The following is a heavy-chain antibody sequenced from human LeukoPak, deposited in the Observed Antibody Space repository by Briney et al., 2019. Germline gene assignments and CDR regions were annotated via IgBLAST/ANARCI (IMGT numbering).Heavy chain of an antibody. CDR1: GFTFSAYT. J-gene: IGHJ3*02. Sequence: PGGSLRLSCSASGFTFSAYTMHWVRHAPGKGLEFVSAITSNGITTYYADSVKGRFTISRDNSKNTPYLQVSSLRPEDTAMYYCVSPDTTGLWFGGTQFFDIWGQGTMVTVSS. CDR2: ITSNGITT. V-gene: IGHV3-64D*06. D-gene: IGHD3-10*01. CDR3: VSPDTTGLWFGGTQFFDI.